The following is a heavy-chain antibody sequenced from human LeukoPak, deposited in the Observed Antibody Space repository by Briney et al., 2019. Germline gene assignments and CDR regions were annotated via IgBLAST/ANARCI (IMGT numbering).Heavy chain of an antibody. Sequence: VASVKVSCKVSGYTLTELSMHWVRQAPGKGLEWMGGFDPEDGETIYAQKFQGRVTMTEDTSTDTAYMELSSLRSEETAVYYCASSDTAKPNDAFDIWGQGTMVTVSS. CDR1: GYTLTELS. D-gene: IGHD5-18*01. J-gene: IGHJ3*02. V-gene: IGHV1-24*01. CDR2: FDPEDGET. CDR3: ASSDTAKPNDAFDI.